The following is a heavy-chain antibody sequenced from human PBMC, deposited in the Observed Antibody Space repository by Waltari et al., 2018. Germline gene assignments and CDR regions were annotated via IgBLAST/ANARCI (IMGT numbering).Heavy chain of an antibody. J-gene: IGHJ4*02. CDR2: INHSGST. V-gene: IGHV4-34*01. CDR1: GGSFSGYY. Sequence: QVQLQQWGAGLLKPSETLSLTCAVYGGSFSGYYWSWIRQPPGKGLEWIGEINHSGSTNYNPSLKSRVTISVDTSKNQFSLKLSSVTAADTAVYYCARRAARPPFDYRGQGTLVTVSS. CDR3: ARRAARPPFDY. D-gene: IGHD6-6*01.